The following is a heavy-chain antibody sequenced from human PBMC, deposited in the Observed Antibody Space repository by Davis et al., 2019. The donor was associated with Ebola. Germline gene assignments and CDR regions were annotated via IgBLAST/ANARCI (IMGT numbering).Heavy chain of an antibody. D-gene: IGHD2-15*01. CDR3: ARGGMRYCSGGSCYVPEY. J-gene: IGHJ4*02. Sequence: SETLSLTCTVSGGSISSSSYYWGRIRQPPGKGLEWIGEINHSGSTNYNPSLKSRVTISVDTSKNQFSLKLSSVTAADTAVYYCARGGMRYCSGGSCYVPEYWGQGTLVTVSS. V-gene: IGHV4-39*07. CDR2: INHSGST. CDR1: GGSISSSSYY.